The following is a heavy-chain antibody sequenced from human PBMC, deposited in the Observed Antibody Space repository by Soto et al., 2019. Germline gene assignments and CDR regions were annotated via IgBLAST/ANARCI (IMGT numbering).Heavy chain of an antibody. CDR3: ARDPSAYCGGDCYRFYYYGMDV. CDR1: GFTFSSYG. D-gene: IGHD2-21*02. Sequence: GGSLRLSCAASGFTFSSYGMHWVRQAPGKGLEWVAVIWYDGSNKYYADSVKGRFTISRDNSKNTLYLQMNSLRAEDTAVYYCARDPSAYCGGDCYRFYYYGMDVWGQGTTVTVSS. V-gene: IGHV3-33*01. J-gene: IGHJ6*02. CDR2: IWYDGSNK.